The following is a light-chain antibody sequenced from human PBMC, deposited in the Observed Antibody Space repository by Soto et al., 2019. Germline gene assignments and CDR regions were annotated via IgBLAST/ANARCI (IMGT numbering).Light chain of an antibody. CDR1: SSDVGGYNY. CDR3: SSYTSSSNVV. Sequence: QLVLTKPASVSGSPGQSITISCTGTSSDVGGYNYVSWYQQHPGKAPKLMIYDVSNRPSGVSNRFSGSKSGNTASLTISGLHSEDEADYYCSSYTSSSNVVFGGGTKLTVL. CDR2: DVS. J-gene: IGLJ2*01. V-gene: IGLV2-14*01.